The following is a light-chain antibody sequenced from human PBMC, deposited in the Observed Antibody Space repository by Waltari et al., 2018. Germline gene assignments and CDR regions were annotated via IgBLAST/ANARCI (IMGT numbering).Light chain of an antibody. Sequence: CRASQSVSRALAWYQQKPAQAPRLLIYGASTRAAGIPDRFSGSGSGTDFSLTISRLEPEDFAVYYCQHYVRLPVTFGQGTKVEIK. CDR3: QHYVRLPVT. J-gene: IGKJ1*01. CDR1: QSVSRA. V-gene: IGKV3-20*01. CDR2: GAS.